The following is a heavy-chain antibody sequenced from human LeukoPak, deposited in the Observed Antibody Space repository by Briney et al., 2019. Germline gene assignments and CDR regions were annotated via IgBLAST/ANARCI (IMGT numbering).Heavy chain of an antibody. J-gene: IGHJ4*02. D-gene: IGHD3-9*01. V-gene: IGHV3-30*18. CDR3: AKSAVYDILTGYLDY. Sequence: GGSLRLSCAASGFTFSSYGMHWVRQAPGKGLEGVAVISYDGSNKYYADSVKGRFTISRDNSKNTLYLQMNSLRAEDTAVYYCAKSAVYDILTGYLDYWGQGALVTVSS. CDR2: ISYDGSNK. CDR1: GFTFSSYG.